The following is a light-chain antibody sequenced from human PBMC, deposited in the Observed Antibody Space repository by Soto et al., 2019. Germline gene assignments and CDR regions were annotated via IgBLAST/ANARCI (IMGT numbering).Light chain of an antibody. CDR2: EVS. V-gene: IGLV2-14*01. Sequence: QSVLTQPASVSGSPGQSITISCTGTSSDVGGYNYVSWFQQHPGKVPKLMIYEVSHRPSGVSDRFSGSKSGSTASLTISGLQAEDEAGYYCTSFTNSYTWVFGGGTKLTVL. J-gene: IGLJ3*02. CDR1: SSDVGGYNY. CDR3: TSFTNSYTWV.